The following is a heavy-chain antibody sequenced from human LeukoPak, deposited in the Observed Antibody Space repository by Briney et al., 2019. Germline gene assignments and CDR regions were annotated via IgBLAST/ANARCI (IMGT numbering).Heavy chain of an antibody. V-gene: IGHV1-18*01. CDR3: ARGWELDY. D-gene: IGHD6-19*01. Sequence: GASVKVSCKASGNTFTSYDINWVRRAPGQGFEWMRWISADNGNTNYAQKSQGRVTMTTNTPTSTAYMELRSLRSDDPAVYYCARGWELDYWGQGTLVTVSS. CDR1: GNTFTSYD. CDR2: ISADNGNT. J-gene: IGHJ4*02.